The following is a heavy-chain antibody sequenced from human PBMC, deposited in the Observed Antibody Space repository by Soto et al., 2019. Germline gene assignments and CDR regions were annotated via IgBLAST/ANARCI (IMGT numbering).Heavy chain of an antibody. D-gene: IGHD2-21*02. J-gene: IGHJ6*03. CDR1: GGSIRGYY. V-gene: IGHV4-59*01. CDR2: MYYSGIT. CDR3: ARGPSAPLGGDLYYMDV. Sequence: SETLSLTCSVSGGSIRGYYWNWIRQPPGKGLEWIGYMYYSGITNYNPSLESRVTISVHTSKNQFSLNLSSVTAADTAIYYCARGPSAPLGGDLYYMDVWDKGTTVTVSS.